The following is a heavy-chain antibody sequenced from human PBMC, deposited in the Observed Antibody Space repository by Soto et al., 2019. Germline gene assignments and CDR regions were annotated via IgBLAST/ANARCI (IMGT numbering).Heavy chain of an antibody. CDR1: GYTFTSYY. CDR2: INPSGGST. V-gene: IGHV1-46*01. CDR3: ARGGGTRYSSGWRYGMDV. D-gene: IGHD6-19*01. Sequence: ASVKVSCKASGYTFTSYYMHWVRQAPGQGLEWMGIINPSGGSTSYAQKFQGRVTMTRDTSTSTVYMELSSLRSEDTAVYYCARGGGTRYSSGWRYGMDVWGQGTTVTASS. J-gene: IGHJ6*02.